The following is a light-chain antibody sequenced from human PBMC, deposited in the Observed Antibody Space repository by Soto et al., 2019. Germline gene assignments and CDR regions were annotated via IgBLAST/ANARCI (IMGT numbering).Light chain of an antibody. V-gene: IGKV3-20*01. J-gene: IGKJ2*01. CDR2: GAS. CDR1: QTVGSSH. CDR3: QHYGSSPPYT. Sequence: EIVLTQSPGTLSLSPGESATLSCRASQTVGSSHIAWYRQKPGQAPWLLIYGASNRATGIPDRFSGSGSGTDFTLTISRLEAEASAVYYCQHYGSSPPYTFGQGTKLKIK.